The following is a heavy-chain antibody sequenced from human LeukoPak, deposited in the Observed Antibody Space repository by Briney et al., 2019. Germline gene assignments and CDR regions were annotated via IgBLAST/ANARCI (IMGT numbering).Heavy chain of an antibody. Sequence: GGSLRLSCAASGFTFSSYSMNWVRQAPGKGLEWVSSISSSSSYIYYADSVKGRFTISRDNAKNSLYLQMNSLRAEDTAVYYCARLTVRGVITSPFDYWGQGTLVTVSS. D-gene: IGHD3-10*01. V-gene: IGHV3-21*01. CDR2: ISSSSSYI. CDR3: ARLTVRGVITSPFDY. CDR1: GFTFSSYS. J-gene: IGHJ4*02.